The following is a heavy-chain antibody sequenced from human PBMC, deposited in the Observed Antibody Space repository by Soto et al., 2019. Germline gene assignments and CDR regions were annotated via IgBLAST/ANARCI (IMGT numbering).Heavy chain of an antibody. D-gene: IGHD3-10*01. CDR2: MSDDGSDK. Sequence: QVQLVESGGGVVQPGRSLRLSCEASGFTFNSYGMHWVRRAPGKGLEWVAAMSDDGSDKYYADSVKGRFTISRDNSKNTLSLQMNSLRTEDTAVYYCAKSVYGSGSWGGGYYYYPMDVWGQGTPVTVSS. CDR1: GFTFNSYG. V-gene: IGHV3-30*18. CDR3: AKSVYGSGSWGGGYYYYPMDV. J-gene: IGHJ6*02.